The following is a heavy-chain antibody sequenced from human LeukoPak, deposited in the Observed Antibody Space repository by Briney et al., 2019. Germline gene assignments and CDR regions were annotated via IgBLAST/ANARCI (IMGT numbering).Heavy chain of an antibody. J-gene: IGHJ4*02. D-gene: IGHD3-3*01. CDR3: ARGDFWSGYYWDY. CDR2: TYYSGST. Sequence: PSETLSLTCTVSGGSISSGGYYWSWIRQHPGKGLEWIGYTYYSGSTYYNPSLKSRVTISVDTSKNQFSLKLSSVTAADTAVYYCARGDFWSGYYWDYWGQGTLVTVSS. V-gene: IGHV4-31*03. CDR1: GGSISSGGYY.